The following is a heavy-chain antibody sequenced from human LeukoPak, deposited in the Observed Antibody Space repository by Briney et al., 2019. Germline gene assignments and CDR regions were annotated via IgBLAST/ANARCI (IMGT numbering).Heavy chain of an antibody. CDR3: AQLTTVTQGYFDS. CDR1: GGSISSYY. J-gene: IGHJ4*02. CDR2: IYYSGST. V-gene: IGHV4-59*08. Sequence: PSETLSLTCTVSGGSISSYYWSWIRQPPGKGLEWIGYIYYSGSTNYNPSLRSRLTISVDASKNQISLKLSSVGDTDTAVYYCAQLTTVTQGYFDSWGQGTLVTVSS. D-gene: IGHD4-17*01.